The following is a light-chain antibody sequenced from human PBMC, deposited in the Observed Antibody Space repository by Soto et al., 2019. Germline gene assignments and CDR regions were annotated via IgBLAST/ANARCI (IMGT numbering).Light chain of an antibody. J-gene: IGKJ1*01. CDR3: QHCGTTPWT. CDR2: GAS. Sequence: ENVLRQSPGTLSLSPGERATLSCRASQSITSNSLAWYQQKPGQAPRLLIDGASKRATGIPDRFSGSGSGTDFTLTISRVEPEDFAVYYCQHCGTTPWTFGQGTKVGIK. V-gene: IGKV3-20*01. CDR1: QSITSNS.